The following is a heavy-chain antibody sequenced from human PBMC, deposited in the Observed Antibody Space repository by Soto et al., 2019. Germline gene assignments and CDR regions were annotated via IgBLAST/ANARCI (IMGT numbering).Heavy chain of an antibody. D-gene: IGHD6-19*01. CDR1: GFTFSSYA. CDR2: ISGSGGST. J-gene: IGHJ4*02. CDR3: VSSGWYDRVLDY. Sequence: HPGGSLRLSCAASGFTFSSYAMSWVRQAPGKGLEWVSAISGSGGSTYYADSVKGRFTISRDNSKNTLYLQMNSLRAEDTAVYYCVSSGWYDRVLDYWGQGTLVTVSS. V-gene: IGHV3-23*01.